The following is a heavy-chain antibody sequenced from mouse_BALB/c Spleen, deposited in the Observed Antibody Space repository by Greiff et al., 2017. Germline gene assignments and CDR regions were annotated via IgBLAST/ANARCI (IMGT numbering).Heavy chain of an antibody. D-gene: IGHD1-1*01. J-gene: IGHJ2*01. V-gene: IGHV1-80*01. CDR3: ARRTTVVDRYYFDY. CDR2: IYPGDGDT. Sequence: VQLQQSGAELVRPGSSVKISCKASGYAFSSYWMNWVKQRPGQGLEWIGQIYPGDGDTNYNGKFKGKATLTADKSSSTAYMQLSSLTSEDSAVYFCARRTTVVDRYYFDYWGQGTTLTVSS. CDR1: GYAFSSYW.